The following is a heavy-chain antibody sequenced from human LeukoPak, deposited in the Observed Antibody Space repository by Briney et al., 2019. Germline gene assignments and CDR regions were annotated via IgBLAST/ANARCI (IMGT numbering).Heavy chain of an antibody. J-gene: IGHJ6*03. CDR2: INWNGGST. V-gene: IGHV3-20*04. CDR1: GFTFDDYG. Sequence: GGSMRLSCAASGFTFDDYGMSWVRQAAGKVLEWVSGINWNGGSTGYADSVKGRFTIYRDNAKNFLYLQMNSLRAEDTALYYCARDRDDFWSGYSLYYMDVWGKGTTVTVSS. D-gene: IGHD3-3*01. CDR3: ARDRDDFWSGYSLYYMDV.